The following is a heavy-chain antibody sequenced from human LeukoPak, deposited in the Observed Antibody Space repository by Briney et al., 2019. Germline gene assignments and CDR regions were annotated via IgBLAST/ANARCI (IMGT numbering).Heavy chain of an antibody. CDR3: AKERQTTTAFDS. J-gene: IGHJ4*02. CDR2: ISDSGGRT. V-gene: IGHV3-23*01. CDR1: AFTFNTNP. D-gene: IGHD4-17*01. Sequence: GGSLRLSCAASAFTFNTNPMAWVRQAPGKGLEWVSLISDSGGRTYYADSVKGRFTISRDNSKNTLFLQMSSLRVEDKAIYYCAKERQTTTAFDSWGQGTLVTVSS.